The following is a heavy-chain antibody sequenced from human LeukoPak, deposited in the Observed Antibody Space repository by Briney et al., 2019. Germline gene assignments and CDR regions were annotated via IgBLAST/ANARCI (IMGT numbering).Heavy chain of an antibody. D-gene: IGHD5-18*01. V-gene: IGHV4-30-2*01. CDR3: ARLVTDYGKFDY. Sequence: SQTLSLTCAVSGGSISSGGYSWSWIRQPPGKGLEWIGYIYHSGGTYYNPSLKSRVTISVDRSKNQFSLKLSSVTAADTAVYYCARLVTDYGKFDYWGQGTLVTVSS. CDR2: IYHSGGT. CDR1: GGSISSGGYS. J-gene: IGHJ4*02.